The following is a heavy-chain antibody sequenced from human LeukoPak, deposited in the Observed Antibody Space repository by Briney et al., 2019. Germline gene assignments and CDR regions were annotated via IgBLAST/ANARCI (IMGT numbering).Heavy chain of an antibody. Sequence: GGSLRLSCEASGFTVSSNYMSWVRQAPGKGLEWVSVIYSGGSTYFADSVKGRFTISRDNSKNTLYLQMNSLRAEDTAVYYCARERRYYDSSGYYYYHFDYWGQGTLVTVSS. J-gene: IGHJ4*02. CDR2: IYSGGST. D-gene: IGHD3-22*01. CDR1: GFTVSSNY. CDR3: ARERRYYDSSGYYYYHFDY. V-gene: IGHV3-53*01.